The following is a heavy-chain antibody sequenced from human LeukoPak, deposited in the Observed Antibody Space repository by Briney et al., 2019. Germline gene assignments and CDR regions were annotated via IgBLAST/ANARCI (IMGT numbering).Heavy chain of an antibody. CDR3: ARDERYDSSGYPFDY. Sequence: ASVKVSCKASGYTFSGYYMHWVRQAPGQGLEWMGWINPNSGGTNYAQKFQGRVTMTRDTSISTAYMELSRLRSDDTAVYFCARDERYDSSGYPFDYWGQGTLVTVSS. V-gene: IGHV1-2*02. CDR1: GYTFSGYY. J-gene: IGHJ4*02. D-gene: IGHD3-22*01. CDR2: INPNSGGT.